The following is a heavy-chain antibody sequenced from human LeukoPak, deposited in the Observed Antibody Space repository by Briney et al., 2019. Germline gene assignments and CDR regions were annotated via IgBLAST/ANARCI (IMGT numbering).Heavy chain of an antibody. CDR2: ISWNSGSI. D-gene: IGHD2-2*01. Sequence: GGSLRLSCAASGFTFDDYAMHWVRQAPGKGLEWVSGISWNSGSIGYADSVKGRFTISRDNAKNSLYLQMNSLRAEDTALYYCAKDSGVSLYCSSTSCYGLGYMDVWGKGTTVTVSS. V-gene: IGHV3-9*01. CDR3: AKDSGVSLYCSSTSCYGLGYMDV. CDR1: GFTFDDYA. J-gene: IGHJ6*03.